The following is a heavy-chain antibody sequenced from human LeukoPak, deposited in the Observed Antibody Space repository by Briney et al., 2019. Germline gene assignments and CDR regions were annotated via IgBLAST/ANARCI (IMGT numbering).Heavy chain of an antibody. Sequence: SVKVSCKASGGTFSSYAISWVRQTPGQGLEWMGRIIPIFGTANYAQKFQGRVTITTDESTSTAYMELSSLRSEDTAVYYCARSAPYDILKYYYMDVWGKGTTVTVSS. J-gene: IGHJ6*03. D-gene: IGHD3-9*01. CDR3: ARSAPYDILKYYYMDV. CDR1: GGTFSSYA. CDR2: IIPIFGTA. V-gene: IGHV1-69*05.